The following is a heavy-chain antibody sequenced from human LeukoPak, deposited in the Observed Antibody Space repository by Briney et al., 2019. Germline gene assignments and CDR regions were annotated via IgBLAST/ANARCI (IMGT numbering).Heavy chain of an antibody. V-gene: IGHV3-11*01. CDR1: GFTFSDCY. CDR3: ARSYDILTGNTLGVDY. D-gene: IGHD3-9*01. J-gene: IGHJ4*02. Sequence: KPGGSLRLSCAASGFTFSDCYMSWIRQAPGKGLEWVSYISSSGSTIYYADSVKGRFTISRDNAKNSLYLQMNSLRAEDTAVYYCARSYDILTGNTLGVDYWGQGTLVTVSS. CDR2: ISSSGSTI.